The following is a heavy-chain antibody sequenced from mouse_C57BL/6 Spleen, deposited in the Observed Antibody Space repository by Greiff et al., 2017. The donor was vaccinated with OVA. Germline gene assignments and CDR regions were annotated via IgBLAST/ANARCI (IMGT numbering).Heavy chain of an antibody. CDR3: ARSEDYDDAMDY. D-gene: IGHD2-4*01. V-gene: IGHV1-39*01. CDR1: GYSFTDYN. Sequence: VQLKESGPELVKPGASVKISCKASGYSFTDYNMNWVKQSHGKSLEWIGVINPNYGTTSYNQKFKGKATLTVDQSSSTAYMQLNSLTSEDSAVYYCARSEDYDDAMDYWGQGTSVTVSS. J-gene: IGHJ4*01. CDR2: INPNYGTT.